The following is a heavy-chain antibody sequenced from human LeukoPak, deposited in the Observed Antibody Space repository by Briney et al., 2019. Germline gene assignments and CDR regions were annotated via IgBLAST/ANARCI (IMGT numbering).Heavy chain of an antibody. D-gene: IGHD6-19*01. CDR1: GGSFTPYY. Sequence: SETLSLTCAVYGGSFTPYYWTWIRQPPGKGLEWIGEVHHSGKTSYKPSLRSRLTISLDTSKNQFSLNLISVTAADTAVYYCARGFSSGWVDYWGQGTLVTVSS. J-gene: IGHJ4*02. CDR3: ARGFSSGWVDY. CDR2: VHHSGKT. V-gene: IGHV4-34*01.